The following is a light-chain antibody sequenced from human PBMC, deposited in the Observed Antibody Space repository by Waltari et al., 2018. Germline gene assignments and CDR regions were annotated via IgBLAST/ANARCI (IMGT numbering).Light chain of an antibody. J-gene: IGKJ2*01. V-gene: IGKV2-28*01. CDR3: MQGRQPGYA. CDR2: LGS. CDR1: QSLLYNGNDY. Sequence: DIVMPQSPLSLPVTPGEPAAISCRSSQSLLYNGNDYLSWYVQKPGQVPQFLISLGSSRASGGPARFSGSVSGTDFTLRMCIVEAEHVGLHHCMQGRQPGYAFGQGTRLEIK.